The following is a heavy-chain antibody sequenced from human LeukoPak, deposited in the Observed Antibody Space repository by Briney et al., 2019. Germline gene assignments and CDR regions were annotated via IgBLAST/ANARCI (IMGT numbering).Heavy chain of an antibody. CDR1: GYTFTGYY. V-gene: IGHV1-2*02. Sequence: ASVKVSCKASGYTFTGYYMHWVRQAPGQGLEWMGWINPNSGGTNYAQKFQGRVTMTRDTSISTAYMELSRLRSDDTAVYYCARKASVGDFWSGSFLTEVYNWFDPWGQGTLVTVSS. CDR3: ARKASVGDFWSGSFLTEVYNWFDP. D-gene: IGHD3-3*01. CDR2: INPNSGGT. J-gene: IGHJ5*02.